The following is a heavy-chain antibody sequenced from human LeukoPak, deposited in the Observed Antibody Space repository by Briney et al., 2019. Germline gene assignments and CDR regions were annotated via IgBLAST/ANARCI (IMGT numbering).Heavy chain of an antibody. CDR1: GYSISSGYY. J-gene: IGHJ1*01. CDR2: IYHSGST. V-gene: IGHV4-38-2*02. Sequence: SETLSLTCTVSGYSISSGYYWGWIRQPPGKGLEWIGSIYHSGSTYYNPSLKSRVTISVDTSKNQFSLKLSSVTAADTAVYYCARQILAAAGTLYFQHWGQGTLVTVSS. D-gene: IGHD6-13*01. CDR3: ARQILAAAGTLYFQH.